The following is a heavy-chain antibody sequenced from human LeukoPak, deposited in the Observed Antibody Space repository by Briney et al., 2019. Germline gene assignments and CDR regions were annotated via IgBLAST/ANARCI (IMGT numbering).Heavy chain of an antibody. CDR2: INHSGST. CDR3: ARDVKLWWLRSDVGAFDI. J-gene: IGHJ3*02. CDR1: GGSFSGYY. V-gene: IGHV4-34*01. D-gene: IGHD5-12*01. Sequence: PSETLSLTCAVYGGSFSGYYWSWIRQPPGKGLEWIGEINHSGSTNYNPSLKSRVTISVDTSKNQFSLKLSSVTAADTAVYYCARDVKLWWLRSDVGAFDIWGQGTMVTVSS.